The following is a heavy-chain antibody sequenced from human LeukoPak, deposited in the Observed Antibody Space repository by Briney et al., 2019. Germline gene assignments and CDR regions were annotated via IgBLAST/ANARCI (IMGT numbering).Heavy chain of an antibody. V-gene: IGHV3-30*18. Sequence: GGSLRLSCAASGFTFSSYGMHWVRQAPGKGLEWVAVISYDGSNKYYADSVKGRFTISRDNSKNTLYLQMNSLRAEDTAVYYCAKGSSGVYYGSGSYRYYYYYGMDVWGQGTTVTVSS. D-gene: IGHD3-10*01. CDR3: AKGSSGVYYGSGSYRYYYYYGMDV. CDR1: GFTFSSYG. CDR2: ISYDGSNK. J-gene: IGHJ6*02.